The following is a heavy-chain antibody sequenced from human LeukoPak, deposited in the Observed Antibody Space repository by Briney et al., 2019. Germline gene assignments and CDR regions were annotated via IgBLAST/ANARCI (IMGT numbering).Heavy chain of an antibody. CDR3: ARTKGDYSSGWYTLSQGMDV. CDR1: GDSISSYY. D-gene: IGHD6-19*01. J-gene: IGHJ6*02. V-gene: IGHV4-59*01. CDR2: IYYSGST. Sequence: SETLSLTCTVSGDSISSYYWSWLRQPPGKGLEWIGYIYYSGSTNYNPSLKSRVTISVDTSKNQFSLKLSSVTAADTAVYYCARTKGDYSSGWYTLSQGMDVWGQGTTVTVSS.